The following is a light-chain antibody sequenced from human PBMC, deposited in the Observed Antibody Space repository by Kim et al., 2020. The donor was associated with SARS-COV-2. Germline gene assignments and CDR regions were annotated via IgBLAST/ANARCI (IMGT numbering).Light chain of an antibody. V-gene: IGKV1-8*01. CDR2: AAS. Sequence: ASTGDRATLTCRARQGISSYLAWYQQKPGKAPKLLIYAASTLQSGVPSRFSGSGSGTDFTLTISCLQSEDVATYYCQQYYGFPLTFGGGTKLDIK. J-gene: IGKJ4*01. CDR1: QGISSY. CDR3: QQYYGFPLT.